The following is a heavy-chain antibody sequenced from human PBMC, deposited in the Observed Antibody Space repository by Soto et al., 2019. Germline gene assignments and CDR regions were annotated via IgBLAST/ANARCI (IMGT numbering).Heavy chain of an antibody. CDR3: ARASGNFRVWPSFFAY. D-gene: IGHD1-1*01. J-gene: IGHJ4*02. Sequence: ASVKVSCKASGYTFTSYGISWVRQAPGQGLEWMGWISAYNGNTDYAQNLQGRVTMTTDTSTSTAYMELRSLRSDDTAVFFCARASGNFRVWPSFFAYWGQGTLVTVSS. CDR1: GYTFTSYG. V-gene: IGHV1-18*01. CDR2: ISAYNGNT.